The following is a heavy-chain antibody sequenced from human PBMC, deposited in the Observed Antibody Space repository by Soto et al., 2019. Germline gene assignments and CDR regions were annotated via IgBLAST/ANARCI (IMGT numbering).Heavy chain of an antibody. CDR3: ARGRLFNYYYYYMDV. CDR1: GDNVSINSAA. V-gene: IGHV6-1*01. J-gene: IGHJ6*03. CDR2: TYYRSKWYN. Sequence: SQPLSLTRAISGDNVSINSAAWNWIRQSPSRGLEWLGRTYYRSKWYNDYAVSVKSRITINPDTSKSQFSLQLNSVTPEDTAVYYCARGRLFNYYYYYMDVWGKGTTVTVSS. D-gene: IGHD3-10*02.